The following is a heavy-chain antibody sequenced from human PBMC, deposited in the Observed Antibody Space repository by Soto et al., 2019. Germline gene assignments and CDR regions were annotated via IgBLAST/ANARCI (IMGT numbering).Heavy chain of an antibody. Sequence: GASVKVSCKASGGTFSSYAISWVRQAPGQGLEWMGGISAYNGNTNYAQKLQGRVTMTTDTSTSTAYMELRSLRSDDTAVYYCARDAINWNYVFAFDIWGQGTMVTVSS. D-gene: IGHD1-7*01. CDR2: ISAYNGNT. J-gene: IGHJ3*02. V-gene: IGHV1-18*01. CDR1: GGTFSSYA. CDR3: ARDAINWNYVFAFDI.